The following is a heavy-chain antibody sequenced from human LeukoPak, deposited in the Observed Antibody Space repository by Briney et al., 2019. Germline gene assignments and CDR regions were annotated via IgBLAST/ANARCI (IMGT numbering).Heavy chain of an antibody. CDR1: GFTFSSYS. CDR2: ISSSSSYI. Sequence: GGSLRLSCAASGFTFSSYSMNWVRQAPGKGLEWVSSISSSSSYIYYADSVKGRFTISRDNAKNSLYLQMNSLRAEDTAVYYCARDAHFGWLLSKGNWFDPWGQGTLVTVSS. V-gene: IGHV3-21*01. D-gene: IGHD3-9*01. J-gene: IGHJ5*02. CDR3: ARDAHFGWLLSKGNWFDP.